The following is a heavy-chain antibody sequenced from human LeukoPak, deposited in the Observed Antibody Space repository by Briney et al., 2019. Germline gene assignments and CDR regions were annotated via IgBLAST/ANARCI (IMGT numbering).Heavy chain of an antibody. CDR1: GGSISSYY. CDR3: ARDGQSKNYYYYYYMDV. J-gene: IGHJ6*03. Sequence: SGTLSLTCTVSGGSISSYYWSWIRQPAGKGLEWIGRIYTSGSTNYNPSLKSRATMSVDTSKYQFSLKLSSVTAADTAVYYCARDGQSKNYYYYYYMDVWGKGTTVTVSS. CDR2: IYTSGST. V-gene: IGHV4-4*07.